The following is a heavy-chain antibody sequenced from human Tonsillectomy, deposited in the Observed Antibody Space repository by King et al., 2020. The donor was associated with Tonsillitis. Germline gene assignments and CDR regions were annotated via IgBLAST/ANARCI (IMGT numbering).Heavy chain of an antibody. CDR1: GGSISSYY. V-gene: IGHV4-59*01. CDR3: ARAKVDFWRGYGYYYYGMDV. J-gene: IGHJ6*02. D-gene: IGHD3-3*01. Sequence: VQLQESGPGLVKPSETLSLTCTVSGGSISSYYWSWIRQPPGKGLEWIGYIYYSGSTNYNPSLKSRVTISVDTSKNQFSLKLSSVTAADTAVYYCARAKVDFWRGYGYYYYGMDVWGHGTTVTVSS. CDR2: IYYSGST.